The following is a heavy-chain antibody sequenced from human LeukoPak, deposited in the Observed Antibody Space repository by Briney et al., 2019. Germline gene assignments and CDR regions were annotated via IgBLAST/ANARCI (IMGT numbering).Heavy chain of an antibody. CDR2: IYYSGST. V-gene: IGHV4-39*07. Sequence: SSETLSLTCTVSGGSISSSSYYWGWIRQPPGKGLEWIGSIYYSGSTYYNPSLKSRVTISLDTSKNQFSLKLSSVTAADTAMYYCARSYYYDSSGSKDAFDIWGQGTMVTVSS. J-gene: IGHJ3*02. CDR3: ARSYYYDSSGSKDAFDI. CDR1: GGSISSSSYY. D-gene: IGHD3-22*01.